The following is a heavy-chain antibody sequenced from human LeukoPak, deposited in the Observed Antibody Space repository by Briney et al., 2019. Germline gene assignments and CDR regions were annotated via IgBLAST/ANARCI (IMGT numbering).Heavy chain of an antibody. D-gene: IGHD6-19*01. V-gene: IGHV3-23*01. J-gene: IGHJ1*01. Sequence: GGSLRLSCAASGFTFSNYSMNWVRQAPGKGLEWVSVISSSGGSTVYADSVKGRWTISRDISKSTLYLQMNSLRGEDTAVYYCAKDGAGYSSGWYAEYFQRWGQGSLVTVSS. CDR2: ISSSGGST. CDR1: GFTFSNYS. CDR3: AKDGAGYSSGWYAEYFQR.